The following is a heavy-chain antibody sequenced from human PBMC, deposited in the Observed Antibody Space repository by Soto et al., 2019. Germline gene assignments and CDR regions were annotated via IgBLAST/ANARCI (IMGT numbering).Heavy chain of an antibody. CDR1: GGTFSSYT. Sequence: SVKVSCKASGGTFSSYTISWVRQAPGQGLEWMGRIIPILGIANYAQKFQGRVTITADKSTSTAYMELSSLRSEDTAVYYCARDLLDYYYMDVWAKGTTVTVSS. J-gene: IGHJ6*03. CDR3: ARDLLDYYYMDV. V-gene: IGHV1-69*04. CDR2: IIPILGIA.